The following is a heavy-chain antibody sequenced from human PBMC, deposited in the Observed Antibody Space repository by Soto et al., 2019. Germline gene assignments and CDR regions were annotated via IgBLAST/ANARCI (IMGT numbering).Heavy chain of an antibody. V-gene: IGHV3-30*18. CDR2: ISYDGSIK. Sequence: GGSLRLSCAASGFTFRGYGMYWVRQAPGRGLEWVALISYDGSIKYYADSVRGRFTISRDNSKNTLYLQMNSLRAEDTAVYYCANSEYSRYKNIDVWGQGTRVTVSS. CDR1: GFTFRGYG. J-gene: IGHJ6*02. D-gene: IGHD5-18*01. CDR3: ANSEYSRYKNIDV.